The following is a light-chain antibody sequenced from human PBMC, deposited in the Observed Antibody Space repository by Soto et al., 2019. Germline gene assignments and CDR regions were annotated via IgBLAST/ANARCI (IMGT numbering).Light chain of an antibody. CDR3: QQFGSSLPIT. CDR1: RSVNSRN. Sequence: EIVLTQSPATLSVSPGDRATLSCGASRSVNSRNLAWYQQKPGLAPRLLMYEASRRATGIPDRFSGSGSGTDFTLTISRLEPEDFAVYYCQQFGSSLPITFGQGTRLEIK. J-gene: IGKJ5*01. V-gene: IGKV3D-20*01. CDR2: EAS.